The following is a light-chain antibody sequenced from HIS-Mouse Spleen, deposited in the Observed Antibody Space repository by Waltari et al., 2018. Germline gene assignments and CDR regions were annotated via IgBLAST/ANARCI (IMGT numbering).Light chain of an antibody. CDR1: SSDVGGYNY. J-gene: IGLJ1*01. CDR3: CSYAGSYNHV. V-gene: IGLV2-11*01. CDR2: DVS. Sequence: QSALTQPRSVSGSPGQSVTISCTGTSSDVGGYNYVSWDQQHPGKAPKLMIYDVSKRPSGVPDRFSGSKSGNTASLTISGLQAEDEADYYCCSYAGSYNHVFATGTKVTVL.